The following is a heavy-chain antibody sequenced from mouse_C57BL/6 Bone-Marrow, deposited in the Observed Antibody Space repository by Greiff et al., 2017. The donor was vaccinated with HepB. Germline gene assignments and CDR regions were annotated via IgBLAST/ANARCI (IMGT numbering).Heavy chain of an antibody. J-gene: IGHJ1*03. CDR1: GFSLTSYG. CDR3: AKKGNYGSRGSYWYFDV. Sequence: VMSVESGPGPVQPSQSLSITCTVSGFSLTSYGVHWVRQSPGKGLEWLGVIWRGGSTDYNAAFMSRLSITKDNSKSQVFYKMNSLQADDTAIYYCAKKGNYGSRGSYWYFDVWGTGTTVTVSS. D-gene: IGHD1-1*01. V-gene: IGHV2-5*01. CDR2: IWRGGST.